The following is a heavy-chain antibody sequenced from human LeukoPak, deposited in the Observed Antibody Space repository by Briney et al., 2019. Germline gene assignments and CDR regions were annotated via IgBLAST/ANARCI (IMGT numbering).Heavy chain of an antibody. Sequence: PGGSLRLSCTASGFSFRNTWMSWVRQAPGKGLEWVANIKKDETEIYYADSVKGRFTISRDNSKNTLYLQMNSLRAEDTAVYYCASPQAAAGTGGYWGQGTLVTVSS. D-gene: IGHD6-13*01. CDR3: ASPQAAAGTGGY. CDR1: GFSFRNTW. J-gene: IGHJ4*02. V-gene: IGHV3-7*03. CDR2: IKKDETEI.